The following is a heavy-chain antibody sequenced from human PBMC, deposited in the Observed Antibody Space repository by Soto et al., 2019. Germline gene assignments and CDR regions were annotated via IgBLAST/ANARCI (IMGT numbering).Heavy chain of an antibody. CDR1: GGSFSGYY. CDR2: INHSGST. CDR3: ARGGSSSEDYYYGMDV. Sequence: SETLSLTCAVYGGSFSGYYWSWIRQPPGKGLEWIGEINHSGSTNYNPSLKSRVTISVDTSKNQFSLMLSSVTAADTAVYYCARGGSSSEDYYYGMDVWGQGTTVTVSS. J-gene: IGHJ6*02. V-gene: IGHV4-34*01. D-gene: IGHD6-6*01.